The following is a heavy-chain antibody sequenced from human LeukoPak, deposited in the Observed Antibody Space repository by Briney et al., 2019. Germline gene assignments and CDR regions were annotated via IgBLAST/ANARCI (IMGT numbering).Heavy chain of an antibody. D-gene: IGHD3-22*01. J-gene: IGHJ4*02. CDR2: INHSGST. Sequence: ASETLSLTCAVYGGSFSGYYWSWIRQPPGKGLEWIGEINHSGSTNYNPSLKSRVTISVDTSKNQFSLKLSSVTAADTAVYYCARGPPQPYYYDSSGYYFDYWGQGTLVTVSS. CDR1: GGSFSGYY. CDR3: ARGPPQPYYYDSSGYYFDY. V-gene: IGHV4-34*01.